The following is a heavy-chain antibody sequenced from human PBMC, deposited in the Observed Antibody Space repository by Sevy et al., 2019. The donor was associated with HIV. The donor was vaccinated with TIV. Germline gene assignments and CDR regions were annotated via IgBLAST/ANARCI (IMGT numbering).Heavy chain of an antibody. CDR2: INHSGST. CDR1: GGSFSGYY. Sequence: SETLSLTCAVYGGSFSGYYWSWIRQPPWKGLEWIGEINHSGSTNYNPSLKSRVTISVDTSKNQFSLKLSSVTAADTAVYYCARDHTYYDFWSGYYLNWFDPWGQGTLVTVSS. D-gene: IGHD3-3*01. V-gene: IGHV4-34*01. CDR3: ARDHTYYDFWSGYYLNWFDP. J-gene: IGHJ5*02.